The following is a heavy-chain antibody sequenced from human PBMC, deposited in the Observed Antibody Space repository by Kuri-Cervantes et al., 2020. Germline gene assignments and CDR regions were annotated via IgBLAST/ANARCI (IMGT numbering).Heavy chain of an antibody. CDR1: GFTFDDYA. CDR3: AKDSATAAAVKVPLFDP. J-gene: IGHJ5*02. Sequence: SLKISCAASGFTFDDYAMHWVRQAPGKGLEWVSGISWNSGSIGYADSVKGRVTISRDNAKNSLYLQMNSLRAEDTVLDYCAKDSATAAAVKVPLFDPWGQGNRV. D-gene: IGHD6-13*01. CDR2: ISWNSGSI. V-gene: IGHV3-9*01.